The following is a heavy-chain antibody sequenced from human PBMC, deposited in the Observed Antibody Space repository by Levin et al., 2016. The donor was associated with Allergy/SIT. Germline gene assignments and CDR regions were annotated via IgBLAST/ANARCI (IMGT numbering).Heavy chain of an antibody. V-gene: IGHV1-69*13. CDR3: ARDPRITMIEGDWYFDL. J-gene: IGHJ2*01. D-gene: IGHD3-22*01. CDR1: GGTFSSYA. Sequence: SVKVSCKASGGTFSSYAISWVRQAPGQGLEWMGGIIPIFGTANYAQKFQGRVTITADESTSTAYMELSSLRSEDTAVYYCARDPRITMIEGDWYFDLWGRGTLVTVSS. CDR2: IIPIFGTA.